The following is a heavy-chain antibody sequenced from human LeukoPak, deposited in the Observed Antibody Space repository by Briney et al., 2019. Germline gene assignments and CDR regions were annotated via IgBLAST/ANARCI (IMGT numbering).Heavy chain of an antibody. V-gene: IGHV3-21*01. Sequence: GGSLRLSCAASGFTFSSYAMHWVRQAPGKGLEWVSSISSSSSYIYYADSVKGRFTISRDNAKNSLYLQMNSLRAEDTAVYYCARLRAYRTAFDIWGQGTMVTVSS. CDR1: GFTFSSYA. CDR2: ISSSSSYI. CDR3: ARLRAYRTAFDI. D-gene: IGHD2-2*02. J-gene: IGHJ3*02.